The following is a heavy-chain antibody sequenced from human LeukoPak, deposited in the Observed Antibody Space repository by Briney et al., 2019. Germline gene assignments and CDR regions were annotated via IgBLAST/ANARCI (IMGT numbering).Heavy chain of an antibody. CDR3: ARDYYDSSGYDPDY. CDR2: ISSSGSTI. D-gene: IGHD3-22*01. J-gene: IGHJ4*02. CDR1: GFTLSSYE. Sequence: GGSLRLSCAASGFTLSSYEMNWVRQAPGKGLEWVSYISSSGSTIYYADSVKGRFTISRDNAKNTLYLQMNSLRAEDTAVYYCARDYYDSSGYDPDYWGQGTLVTVST. V-gene: IGHV3-48*03.